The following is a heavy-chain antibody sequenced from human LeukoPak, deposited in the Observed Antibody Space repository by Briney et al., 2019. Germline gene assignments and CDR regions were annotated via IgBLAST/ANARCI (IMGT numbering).Heavy chain of an antibody. CDR1: GFTFSSYW. V-gene: IGHV3-7*02. D-gene: IGHD6-13*01. CDR3: VRGRGNSSSWYWDY. CDR2: INQDGSEQ. Sequence: GGSLRLSCAASGFTFSSYWRSWVRQAPGKWPDWVANINQDGSEQYYVDSAKGRFTISRDNGKKSLFLQMNSLRVEDTAVYFCVRGRGNSSSWYWDYWGQGTLVTVSS. J-gene: IGHJ4*02.